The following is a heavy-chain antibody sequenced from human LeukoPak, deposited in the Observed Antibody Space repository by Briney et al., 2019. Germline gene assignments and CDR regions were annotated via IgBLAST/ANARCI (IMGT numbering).Heavy chain of an antibody. CDR2: FYNSGST. J-gene: IGHJ6*02. CDR1: GGSISSTLYY. D-gene: IGHD6-13*01. Sequence: SETLSLTCTVSGGSISSTLYYWGWIRQPPGKGLEWIGNFYNSGSTSFNPSLQSRVSISADTSNNQFSLKLISVTAADTAVYYCARGRAAAGDYGMDVWGQGTTVTVSS. V-gene: IGHV4-39*07. CDR3: ARGRAAAGDYGMDV.